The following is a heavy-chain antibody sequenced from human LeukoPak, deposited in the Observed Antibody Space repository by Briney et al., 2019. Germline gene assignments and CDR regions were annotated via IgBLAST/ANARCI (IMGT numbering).Heavy chain of an antibody. Sequence: ASVKVSCKASGYTFITYGISWVRQAPGQGLEWMGWMNPNSGNTGYAQKFQGRVTMTRNTSISTAYMELSSLRSEDTAVYYCARGLTYDSSGYYPWWGQGTLVTVSS. CDR3: ARGLTYDSSGYYPW. CDR1: GYTFITYG. CDR2: MNPNSGNT. D-gene: IGHD3-22*01. V-gene: IGHV1-8*02. J-gene: IGHJ4*02.